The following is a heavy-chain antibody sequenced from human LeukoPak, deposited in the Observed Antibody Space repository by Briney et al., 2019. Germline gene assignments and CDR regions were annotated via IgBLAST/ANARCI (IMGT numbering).Heavy chain of an antibody. V-gene: IGHV1-18*01. CDR1: GYTFTSYG. D-gene: IGHD3-3*01. J-gene: IGHJ4*02. Sequence: ASVKVSCKASGYTFTSYGISWVRQAPGQGLEWMGWISAYNGNTYYAQKLQGRVTMTTDTSTSTAYMELRSLRSDDTAVYYCARDISRGFLEWSKLYYFDYWGQGTLVTVSS. CDR2: ISAYNGNT. CDR3: ARDISRGFLEWSKLYYFDY.